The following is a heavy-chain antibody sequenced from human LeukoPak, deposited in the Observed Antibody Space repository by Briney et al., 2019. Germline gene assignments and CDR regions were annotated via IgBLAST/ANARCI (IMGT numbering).Heavy chain of an antibody. Sequence: GGSLRLSCAASGFTFSSYSMNWVRQAPGKGLEWVSYISSSGSTIYYADSVKGRFTISRDNAKNSLYLQMNSLRAEDAAVYYCARRLRRNYFDYWGQGTLVTVSS. J-gene: IGHJ4*02. CDR2: ISSSGSTI. CDR1: GFTFSSYS. CDR3: ARRLRRNYFDY. V-gene: IGHV3-48*04. D-gene: IGHD4-17*01.